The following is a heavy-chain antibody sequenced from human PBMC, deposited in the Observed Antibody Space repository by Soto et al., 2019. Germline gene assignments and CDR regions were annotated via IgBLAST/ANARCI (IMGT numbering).Heavy chain of an antibody. Sequence: EVQLLESGGGLVQPGGSVRLSCAASGFTFSSYAMSWVRQAPGKGLEWVSAVSGRGGTTYYADSVKGRFTISRNNSKNTVYLQKNSLRVEDTAVYYCPKWYYYDSRPRKYFDYWGQGTLVIVSS. J-gene: IGHJ4*02. D-gene: IGHD3-22*01. CDR3: PKWYYYDSRPRKYFDY. CDR2: VSGRGGTT. CDR1: GFTFSSYA. V-gene: IGHV3-23*01.